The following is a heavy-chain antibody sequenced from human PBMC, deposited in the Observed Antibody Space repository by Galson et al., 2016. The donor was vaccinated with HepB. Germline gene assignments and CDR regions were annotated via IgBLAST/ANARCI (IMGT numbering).Heavy chain of an antibody. CDR3: ARLGDYFDRSGYSFP. CDR2: IYYTGST. J-gene: IGHJ4*02. D-gene: IGHD3-22*01. V-gene: IGHV4-39*01. CDR1: GGSIDTSAHF. Sequence: SETLSLTCTVSGGSIDTSAHFWGWIRQPPGKGLEWIGRIYYTGSTSYNPSFQSRVTVSIDTSKNQFSLNLRSVTAADTAVYYCARLGDYFDRSGYSFPWGRGILVIVSS.